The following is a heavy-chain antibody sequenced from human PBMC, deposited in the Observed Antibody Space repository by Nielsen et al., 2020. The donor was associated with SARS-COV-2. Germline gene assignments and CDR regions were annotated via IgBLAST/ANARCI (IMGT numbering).Heavy chain of an antibody. J-gene: IGHJ6*02. CDR2: VYYSGST. V-gene: IGHV4-61*08. D-gene: IGHD3-3*01. CDR1: GGSVNTGGYY. Sequence: SETLSLTCTVSGGSVNTGGYYWSWIRQPPGRGLEWIGYVYYSGSTNYNPSLKSRVTISVDTSKNRFSLKMTSVTATDTAVYYCARLPFLKWLFPGYYGMDVWGQGTTVTVS. CDR3: ARLPFLKWLFPGYYGMDV.